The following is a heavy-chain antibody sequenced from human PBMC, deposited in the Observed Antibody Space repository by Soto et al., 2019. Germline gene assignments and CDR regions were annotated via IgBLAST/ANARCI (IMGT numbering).Heavy chain of an antibody. D-gene: IGHD3-9*01. Sequence: ASVKVSCKASGGTFSSYAISWVRQAPGQGLEWMGGIIPIFGTANYAQKFQGRVTITADESTSTAYMELSSLRSEDTAVYYCARDNRGNYDILTGYSWPYGMDVWGQGTTVTVSS. J-gene: IGHJ6*02. CDR3: ARDNRGNYDILTGYSWPYGMDV. CDR2: IIPIFGTA. V-gene: IGHV1-69*13. CDR1: GGTFSSYA.